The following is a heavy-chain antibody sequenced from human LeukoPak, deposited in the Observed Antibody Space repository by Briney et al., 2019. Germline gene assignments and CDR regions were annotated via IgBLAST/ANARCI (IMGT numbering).Heavy chain of an antibody. V-gene: IGHV1-8*01. Sequence: ASVKVSFKASGYTFTSYDINWVRQAPGPGLEWMGWMNPNSGNAGYAQKFQGRVTMTRNTTISTAYMELSSLRSEDTAVYYCARYVPSGSGRHWFDPWGQGTLVTVSS. CDR1: GYTFTSYD. CDR2: MNPNSGNA. D-gene: IGHD3-10*01. J-gene: IGHJ5*02. CDR3: ARYVPSGSGRHWFDP.